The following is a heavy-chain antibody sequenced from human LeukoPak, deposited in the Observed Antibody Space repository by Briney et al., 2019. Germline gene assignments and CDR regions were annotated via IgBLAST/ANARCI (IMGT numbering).Heavy chain of an antibody. CDR2: IYPGDSDT. Sequence: GESLKISCKGSGYTFTNYWIGWVRQMPGKGLEWMGIIYPGDSDTRYSPSFQGQVTISADRSITTAYLQWSSLKASDTAMYYCVRNRHFYYYMDVWGKGTTVTVSS. CDR3: VRNRHFYYYMDV. J-gene: IGHJ6*03. V-gene: IGHV5-51*01. CDR1: GYTFTNYW.